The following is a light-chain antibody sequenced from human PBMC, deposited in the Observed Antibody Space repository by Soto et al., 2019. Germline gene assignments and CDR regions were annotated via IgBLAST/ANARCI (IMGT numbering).Light chain of an antibody. V-gene: IGLV2-14*01. CDR2: EVS. CDR1: SSDVGGYNY. Sequence: SALTQPASVSGSPGQSITISCTGPSSDVGGYNYVSWYQQHPGKATKRMIYEVSNRPSGVSNRFSGSKSGNTASLTISGLQAEDEADYYCSSYTSSSTPWVFGGGTKLTVL. CDR3: SSYTSSSTPWV. J-gene: IGLJ3*02.